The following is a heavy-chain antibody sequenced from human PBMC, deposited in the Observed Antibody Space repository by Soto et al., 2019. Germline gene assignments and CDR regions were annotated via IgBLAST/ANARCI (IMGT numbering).Heavy chain of an antibody. CDR1: GGSISDDTYY. CDR3: ARARSGARPFDS. Sequence: PSETLSLTCTVSGGSISDDTYYWGWIRQPPGKGLEWIGSIYYSGTSTYKPSLESRVTMSVDTSKNQLSLRLRSVTATDTAVYYCARARSGARPFDSWGQGALVTVSS. V-gene: IGHV4-39*02. J-gene: IGHJ4*02. D-gene: IGHD2-15*01. CDR2: IYYSGTS.